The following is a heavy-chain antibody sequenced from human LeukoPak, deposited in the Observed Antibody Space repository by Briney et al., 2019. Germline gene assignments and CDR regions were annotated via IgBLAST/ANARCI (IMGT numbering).Heavy chain of an antibody. CDR2: IWYDGSNK. Sequence: GGSLRLSCAASGFTFSSYGMHWVRQAPGKGLEWVAVIWYDGSNKYYADSVKGRFTISRDNSKNTLYLQMNSLRAEDTAVYYCARDRYCSSTSCPPYYYYGMDVWGQGTTVTVSS. CDR1: GFTFSSYG. J-gene: IGHJ6*02. V-gene: IGHV3-33*01. D-gene: IGHD2-2*01. CDR3: ARDRYCSSTSCPPYYYYGMDV.